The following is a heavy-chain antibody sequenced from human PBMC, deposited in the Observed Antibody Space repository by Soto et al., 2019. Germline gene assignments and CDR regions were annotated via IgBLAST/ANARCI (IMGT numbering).Heavy chain of an antibody. CDR1: GGSISRGGYS. Sequence: SETLSLTCAVSGGSISRGGYSWSWIRQPPGKGLEWIGYIYHSGSTYYNPSLKSRVTISVDRSKNQFSLKLSSVTAADTAVYYCARESGWFDPWGQGTLVTVSS. V-gene: IGHV4-30-2*01. J-gene: IGHJ5*02. CDR2: IYHSGST. D-gene: IGHD1-26*01. CDR3: ARESGWFDP.